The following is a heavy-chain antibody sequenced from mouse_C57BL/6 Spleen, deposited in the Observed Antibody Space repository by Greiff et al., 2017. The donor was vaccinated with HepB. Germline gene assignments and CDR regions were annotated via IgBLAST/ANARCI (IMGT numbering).Heavy chain of an antibody. D-gene: IGHD3-2*02. CDR3: TRSSGYNFDY. CDR2: IDPETGGT. Sequence: VQLVESGAELVRPGASVTLSCKASGYTFTDYEMHWVKQTPVHGLEWIGAIDPETGGTAYNQKFKGKAILTADKSSSTAYMELRSLTSEDSAVYYCTRSSGYNFDYWGQGTTLTFSS. V-gene: IGHV1-15*01. CDR1: GYTFTDYE. J-gene: IGHJ2*01.